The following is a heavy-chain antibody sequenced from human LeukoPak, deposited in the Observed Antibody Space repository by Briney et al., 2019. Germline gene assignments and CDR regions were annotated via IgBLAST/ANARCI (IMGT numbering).Heavy chain of an antibody. D-gene: IGHD6-13*01. V-gene: IGHV4-30-2*01. Sequence: SQTLSLTCTVSGGSISSGGYYWSWIRQPPGKGLEWIGEINHSGSTNYNPSLKSRVTISVDTSKNQFSLKLSSVTAADTAVYYCARKYSSSLDYWGQGTLVTVSS. CDR1: GGSISSGGYY. CDR3: ARKYSSSLDY. CDR2: INHSGST. J-gene: IGHJ4*02.